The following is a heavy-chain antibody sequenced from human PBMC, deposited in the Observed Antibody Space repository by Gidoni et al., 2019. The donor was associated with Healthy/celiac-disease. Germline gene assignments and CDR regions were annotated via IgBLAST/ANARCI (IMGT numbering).Heavy chain of an antibody. CDR2: ISSSSSYI. D-gene: IGHD2-15*01. CDR3: ARDSFLHAFDI. Sequence: EVQLVESGGGLVKPGGSLRLSFPASGFTFSSYSMNWVRQAPGKGLEWVSSISSSSSYIYYADSVKGRFTISRDNAKNSLYLQMNSLRAEDTAVYYCARDSFLHAFDIWGQGTMVTVSS. V-gene: IGHV3-21*01. J-gene: IGHJ3*02. CDR1: GFTFSSYS.